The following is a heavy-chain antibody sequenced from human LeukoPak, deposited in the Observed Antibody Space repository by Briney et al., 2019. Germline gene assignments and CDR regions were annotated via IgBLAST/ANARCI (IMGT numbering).Heavy chain of an antibody. CDR1: GFTFSGYA. CDR2: ISYDGSNK. CDR3: ARVGKDSGYDWLYYFDY. D-gene: IGHD5-12*01. V-gene: IGHV3-30*04. J-gene: IGHJ4*02. Sequence: GRSLRLSCAASGFTFSGYAMHWVRQAPGKGLEWVAVISYDGSNKYYADSVKGRFTISRDNSKNTLYLQMNSLRAEDTAVYYCARVGKDSGYDWLYYFDYWGQGTLVTVSS.